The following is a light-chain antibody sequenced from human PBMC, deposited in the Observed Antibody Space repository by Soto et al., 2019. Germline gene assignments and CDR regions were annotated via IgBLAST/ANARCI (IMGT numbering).Light chain of an antibody. V-gene: IGKV3-20*01. CDR3: QQYGSSPRT. CDR2: GAS. CDR1: QTGIRN. J-gene: IGKJ1*01. Sequence: EIVMTQSPATLSVSPGERATLSCRASQTGIRNLAWYQQKPGQAPRLLIYGASSRATGIPDRFSGSGSGTDFTLTISRLEPEDFAVYYCQQYGSSPRTFGQGTKVDIK.